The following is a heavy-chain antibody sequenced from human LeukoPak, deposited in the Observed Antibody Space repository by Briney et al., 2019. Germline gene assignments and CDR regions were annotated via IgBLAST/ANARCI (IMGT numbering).Heavy chain of an antibody. CDR2: IYYSGST. J-gene: IGHJ4*02. CDR1: GGSISSYY. Sequence: PSETLSLTCTVSGGSISSYYWSWIRQSPGKGLEWIGYIYYSGSTNYNPSLKSRVTMSVDTSKNQFSLKLSSVTAADTAVYFCARGPGWYYFDYWGQGTLVTVSS. V-gene: IGHV4-59*01. D-gene: IGHD6-19*01. CDR3: ARGPGWYYFDY.